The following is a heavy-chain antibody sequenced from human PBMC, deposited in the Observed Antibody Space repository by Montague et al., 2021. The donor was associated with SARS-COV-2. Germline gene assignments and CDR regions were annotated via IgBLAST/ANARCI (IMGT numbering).Heavy chain of an antibody. CDR1: GFTFSSYD. CDR3: ARGVTMVQGVISRYYYYYGMDV. D-gene: IGHD3-10*01. J-gene: IGHJ6*02. CDR2: IGTAGDT. V-gene: IGHV3-13*04. Sequence: SLRLSCAASGFTFSSYDMHWVRQATGKGLEWVSAIGTAGDTYYPGSVKGRFTISRENAKNSLYLQMNSLRAGGTAVYYCARGVTMVQGVISRYYYYYGMDVWGQGTTVTVSS.